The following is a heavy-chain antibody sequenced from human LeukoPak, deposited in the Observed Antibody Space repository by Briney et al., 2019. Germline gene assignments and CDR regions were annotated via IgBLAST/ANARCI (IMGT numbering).Heavy chain of an antibody. CDR3: ARGYLEGVDY. J-gene: IGHJ4*02. CDR2: IYSGGST. D-gene: IGHD3-10*01. V-gene: IGHV3-53*01. Sequence: PGGSLRLSCAASGFTVSSTYMSWVRQAPGKGLEWVSIIYSGGSTFYADSVKGRFTISRGNSKNTLYLQMNSLRAEDTAVYYCARGYLEGVDYWGQGTLVTVSS. CDR1: GFTVSSTY.